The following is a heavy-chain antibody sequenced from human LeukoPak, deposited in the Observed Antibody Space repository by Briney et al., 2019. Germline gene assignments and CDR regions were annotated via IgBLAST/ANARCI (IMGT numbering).Heavy chain of an antibody. Sequence: SETLSLTCAVYGGSFSGYYWSWIRQPPGKGLEWIGSLYYSRTTYYNPSPNSRVTISVVTSKNQFSLQLNSVTAADTAVYYCARHDGRGGNTMGALDSWGQGSLVTVSS. CDR3: ARHDGRGGNTMGALDS. CDR2: LYYSRTT. CDR1: GGSFSGYY. J-gene: IGHJ4*02. D-gene: IGHD3-3*01. V-gene: IGHV4-34*01.